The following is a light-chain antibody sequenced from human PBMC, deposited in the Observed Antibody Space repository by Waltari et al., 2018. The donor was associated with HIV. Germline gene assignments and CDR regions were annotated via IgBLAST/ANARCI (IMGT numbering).Light chain of an antibody. CDR2: EVT. V-gene: IGLV2-14*01. J-gene: IGLJ1*01. Sequence: QSALTQPASVSGPPGPSITISCTGTSSDIGGYNYVSWYQQYPGKAPSLIIYEVTSRPSGIPNRFSGSKSGNTASLTISGLQTEDEAEYYCFSYRSSSSFAVFGTGTKVSVL. CDR3: FSYRSSSSFAV. CDR1: SSDIGGYNY.